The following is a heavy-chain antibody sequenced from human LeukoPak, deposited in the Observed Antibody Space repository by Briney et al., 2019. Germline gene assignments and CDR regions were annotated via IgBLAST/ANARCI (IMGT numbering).Heavy chain of an antibody. Sequence: PSETLSLTCAVYGGSFSGYYWSWIRQPPGKGLEWIGEINHSGSTNYNPSLKSRATISVDTSKNQFSLKLSSVTAADTAVYYCARGSKAYYYDSSGYYRAHYYYYYMDVWGKGTTVTVSS. D-gene: IGHD3-22*01. J-gene: IGHJ6*03. CDR1: GGSFSGYY. V-gene: IGHV4-34*01. CDR2: INHSGST. CDR3: ARGSKAYYYDSSGYYRAHYYYYYMDV.